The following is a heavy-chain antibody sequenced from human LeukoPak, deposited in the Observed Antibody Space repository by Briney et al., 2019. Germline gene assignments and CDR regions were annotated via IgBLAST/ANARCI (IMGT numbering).Heavy chain of an antibody. CDR2: ISSRVDDT. CDR3: AKDRMYGSGWFDY. V-gene: IGHV3-23*01. D-gene: IGHD6-19*01. Sequence: PGGSLRLSCAASGFTFGNSAMSWVRQAPGKGLEWVSAISSRVDDTYYADSVRGRFTISRDNSKNTLYLQMNSLRVEDTAVYYCAKDRMYGSGWFDYWGQGALVAVSS. CDR1: GFTFGNSA. J-gene: IGHJ4*02.